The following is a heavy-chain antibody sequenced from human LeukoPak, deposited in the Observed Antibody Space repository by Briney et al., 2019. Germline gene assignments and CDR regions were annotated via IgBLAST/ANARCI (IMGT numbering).Heavy chain of an antibody. CDR1: GFTFNSYG. CDR3: ARGPAYPYYFDY. CDR2: IWHDGSNK. V-gene: IGHV3-33*01. Sequence: PGRSLRLSCVASGFTFNSYGMHWVRQAPGKGLEWVAVIWHDGSNKYYADSVKGRFTISRDNSKNTLHLQLNSLRAEDTAVYYCARGPAYPYYFDYWGQGTLVTVSS. J-gene: IGHJ4*02.